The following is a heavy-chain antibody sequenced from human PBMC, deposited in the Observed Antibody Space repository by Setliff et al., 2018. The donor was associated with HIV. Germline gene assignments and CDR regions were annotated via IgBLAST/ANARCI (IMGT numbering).Heavy chain of an antibody. CDR1: GFTVSSNY. D-gene: IGHD6-13*01. CDR2: ISGSGSNT. V-gene: IGHV3-53*01. J-gene: IGHJ4*02. CDR3: ARGVAAAGTDY. Sequence: GGSLRLSCAASGFTVSSNYMSWVRQAPGKGLEWVSGISGSGSNTYYADSVKGRFTISRDNSKNAVYLQMNSLRAEDTAVYYCARGVAAAGTDYWGQGTLVTVSS.